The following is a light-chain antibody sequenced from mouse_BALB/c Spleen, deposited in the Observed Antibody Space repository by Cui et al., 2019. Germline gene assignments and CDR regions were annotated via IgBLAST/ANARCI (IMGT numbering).Light chain of an antibody. Sequence: QIALTQPPAIMSASPGEKDTMTCSASSSVSYMYWYQQKPGSSPRLLIYDTSNLASGVPVRFSGSGSGTSYSLTISRMEAEDAATYYCQQWSSYPLTFGAGTKLELK. CDR3: QQWSSYPLT. V-gene: IGKV4-55*01. CDR1: SSVSY. J-gene: IGKJ5*01. CDR2: DTS.